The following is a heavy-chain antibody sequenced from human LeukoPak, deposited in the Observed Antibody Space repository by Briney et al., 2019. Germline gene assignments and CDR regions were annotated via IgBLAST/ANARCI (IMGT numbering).Heavy chain of an antibody. CDR1: GFTFSSYG. CDR3: AREGGMVRGVPLQYYYYGMDV. CDR2: IWYDGSNK. V-gene: IGHV3-33*01. Sequence: GGSLRLSCAASGFTFSSYGMHWVRQAPGKGLEWVAVIWYDGSNKYYADSVKGRFTISRDNSKNTLYLQMNSLRAEDTAVYYCAREGGMVRGVPLQYYYYGMDVWGQGTTVTVSS. J-gene: IGHJ6*02. D-gene: IGHD3-10*01.